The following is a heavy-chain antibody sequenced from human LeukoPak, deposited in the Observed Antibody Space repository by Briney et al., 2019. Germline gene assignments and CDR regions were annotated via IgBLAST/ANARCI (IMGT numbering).Heavy chain of an antibody. V-gene: IGHV3-23*01. D-gene: IGHD2-2*02. CDR3: AKEHDYTNAAPEWGFDS. J-gene: IGHJ4*02. Sequence: GGSLRLSCAASGFTFSVYAMSWVRQAPGKGLEWVSGITVSSSHTTDADFVRGRFPLYRDNSRNTLFLQLNRLTAEDTAVYYCAKEHDYTNAAPEWGFDSWGQGSLVIVSS. CDR2: ITVSSSHT. CDR1: GFTFSVYA.